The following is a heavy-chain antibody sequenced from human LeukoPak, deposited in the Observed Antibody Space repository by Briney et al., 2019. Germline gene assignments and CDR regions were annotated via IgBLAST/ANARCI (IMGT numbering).Heavy chain of an antibody. V-gene: IGHV3-21*01. Sequence: GGSLRLSCAASGFTFSSYSMNWVRQAPGKGLEWVSYADSVKGRFTISRDNAENSLYLQMNSLRAEDTAVYYCARSTYYDYVWGQGTLVTVSS. J-gene: IGHJ4*02. D-gene: IGHD3-16*01. CDR1: GFTFSSYS. CDR3: ARSTYYDYV.